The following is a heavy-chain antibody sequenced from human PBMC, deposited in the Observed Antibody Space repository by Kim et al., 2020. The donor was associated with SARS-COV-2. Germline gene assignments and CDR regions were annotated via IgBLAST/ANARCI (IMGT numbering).Heavy chain of an antibody. J-gene: IGHJ3*02. CDR1: GGSISSYY. Sequence: SETLSLTCTVSGGSISSYYWSWIRQPPGKGLEWIGYIYYSGSTNYNPSLKSRVTISVDTSKNQFSLKLSSVTAADTAVYYCARDSGHYNAFDIWGQGTMVTVSS. CDR3: ARDSGHYNAFDI. V-gene: IGHV4-59*13. CDR2: IYYSGST. D-gene: IGHD3-10*01.